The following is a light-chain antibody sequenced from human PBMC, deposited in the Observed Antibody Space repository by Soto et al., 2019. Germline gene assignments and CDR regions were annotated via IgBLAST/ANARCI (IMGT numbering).Light chain of an antibody. V-gene: IGKV4-1*01. CDR3: QQYYSTPFT. J-gene: IGKJ3*01. Sequence: DSVRTWSPQSLPASLDERTTINCKSIHSVLYSSNNNNYLAWYQQKPGQPPKLLIFWASTRESGVPDRFSGSGSETDFTLTISSLQAEDVAVYYCQQYYSTPFTFGPGTKVDIK. CDR2: WAS. CDR1: HSVLYSSNNNNY.